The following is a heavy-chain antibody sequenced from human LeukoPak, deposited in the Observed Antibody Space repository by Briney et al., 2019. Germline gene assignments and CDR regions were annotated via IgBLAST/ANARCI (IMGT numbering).Heavy chain of an antibody. V-gene: IGHV1-46*01. CDR1: GYTFTNFG. CDR2: INPSGGST. CDR3: ARDHRILTHGMDV. J-gene: IGHJ6*02. Sequence: ASVKVSCKASGYTFTNFGISWVRQAPGQGLEWMGIINPSGGSTSYAQKFQGRVTMTRDTSTSTVYMELSSLRSEDTAVYYCARDHRILTHGMDVWGQGTTVTVSS. D-gene: IGHD2-21*01.